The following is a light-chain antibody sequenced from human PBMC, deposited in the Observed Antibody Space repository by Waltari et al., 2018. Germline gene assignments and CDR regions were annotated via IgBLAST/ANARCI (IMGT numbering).Light chain of an antibody. V-gene: IGLV1-47*01. Sequence: QSVLTQPPSASGTPGQRVTISCSGSSSNIGSNYVYWYQQLPGTAPKLLIYRNKQRPSGVPARFSGSKSGTSASLAISGLRSEDEADYYCAAWDDSLVFGGGTKLTVL. J-gene: IGLJ3*02. CDR3: AAWDDSLV. CDR2: RNK. CDR1: SSNIGSNY.